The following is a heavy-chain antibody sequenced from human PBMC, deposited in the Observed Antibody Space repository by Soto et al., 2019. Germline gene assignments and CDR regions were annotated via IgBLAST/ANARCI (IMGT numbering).Heavy chain of an antibody. D-gene: IGHD3-10*01. CDR3: ARDGWVSDYYYYMDV. Sequence: SVKVSCKASGYTYTSYAMHWVRQTPGQRLEWMGWINAGNGNTKYSQKFQGRVTITRDTSASTAYMELSSLRSEDTAVYYCARDGWVSDYYYYMDVWGKGTTVTVSS. CDR2: INAGNGNT. V-gene: IGHV1-3*01. J-gene: IGHJ6*03. CDR1: GYTYTSYA.